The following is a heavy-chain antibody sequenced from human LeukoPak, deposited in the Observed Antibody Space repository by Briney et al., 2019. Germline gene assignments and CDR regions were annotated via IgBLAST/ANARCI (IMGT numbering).Heavy chain of an antibody. D-gene: IGHD3-9*01. J-gene: IGHJ4*02. CDR1: GFTFSSYS. V-gene: IGHV3-21*01. Sequence: PGGSLRLSCAASGFTFSSYSMNWVRQAPGKGLEWVSSISSSSSYIYYADSVKGRFTISRDNAKNSLHLQMNSLRAEDTAVYYCARALYDILTGYPKTYPYYFDYWGQGTLVTVSS. CDR2: ISSSSSYI. CDR3: ARALYDILTGYPKTYPYYFDY.